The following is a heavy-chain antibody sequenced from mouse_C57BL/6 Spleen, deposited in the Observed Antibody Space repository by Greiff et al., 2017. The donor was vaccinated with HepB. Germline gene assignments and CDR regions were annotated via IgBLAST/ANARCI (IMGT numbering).Heavy chain of an antibody. J-gene: IGHJ2*01. V-gene: IGHV1-82*01. CDR2: IYPGDGDT. CDR3: ARKSELGH. D-gene: IGHD4-1*01. Sequence: QVQLQQSGPELVKPGASVKISCKASGYAFSSSWMNWVKQRPGKGLEWIGRIYPGDGDTNYNGKFKGKATLTADKSSSTAYMQLSSLTSEDSAVYFCARKSELGHWGQGTTLTVSS. CDR1: GYAFSSSW.